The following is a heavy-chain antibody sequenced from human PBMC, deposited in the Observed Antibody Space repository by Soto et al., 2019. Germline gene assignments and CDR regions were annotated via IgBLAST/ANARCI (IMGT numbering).Heavy chain of an antibody. V-gene: IGHV1-69*02. CDR3: ASGRAPDVDY. D-gene: IGHD1-26*01. J-gene: IGHJ4*02. Sequence: QVPLVQSGAEVKKPGSSVKVSCKASGGTFSKYSITWIRQAPGQGLEWMGRIIPFLGVTNYAQKFKGRVTITADKSTSTAYRELNNRRSEDTAVYFCASGRAPDVDYWGQGTLITVSS. CDR2: IIPFLGVT. CDR1: GGTFSKYS.